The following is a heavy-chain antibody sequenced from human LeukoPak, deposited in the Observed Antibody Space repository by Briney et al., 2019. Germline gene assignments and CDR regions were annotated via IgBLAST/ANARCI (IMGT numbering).Heavy chain of an antibody. Sequence: GGSLRLSCAASGFTFSSYRMNWVRQAPGKGLEWFSSISSRSSYIYYADSLKGRFTISRDNAKSSMYLQMNSLRAEDTAVYYCARSLGSYYYDSSGSDAFDIWGQGTMVTVSS. D-gene: IGHD3-22*01. CDR2: ISSRSSYI. J-gene: IGHJ3*02. V-gene: IGHV3-21*01. CDR3: ARSLGSYYYDSSGSDAFDI. CDR1: GFTFSSYR.